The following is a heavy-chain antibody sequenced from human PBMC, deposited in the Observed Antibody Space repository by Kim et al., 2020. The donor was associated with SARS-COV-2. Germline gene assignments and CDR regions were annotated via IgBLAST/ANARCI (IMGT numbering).Heavy chain of an antibody. Sequence: SETLSLTCTVSGGSISSSSYYWGWIRQPPGKGLEWIGSIYYSGSTYYNPSLKSRVTISVDTSKNQFSLKLSSVTAADTAVYYCARLGGGQWLVHFFDYWGQGTLVTVSS. CDR2: IYYSGST. CDR1: GGSISSSSYY. J-gene: IGHJ4*02. V-gene: IGHV4-39*01. CDR3: ARLGGGQWLVHFFDY. D-gene: IGHD6-19*01.